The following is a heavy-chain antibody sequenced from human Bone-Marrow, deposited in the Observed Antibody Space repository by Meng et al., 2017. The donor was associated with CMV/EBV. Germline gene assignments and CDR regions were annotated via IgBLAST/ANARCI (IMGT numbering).Heavy chain of an antibody. J-gene: IGHJ4*02. CDR2: ISGSGGST. CDR1: GFTFSSYA. CDR3: AKGAEQWMVRWVDY. Sequence: GESLKIPWAASGFTFSSYAMSWVRQAPGKGLEWVSAISGSGGSTYYADSVKGRFTISRDNSKNTLYLQMNSLRAEDTAVYYCAKGAEQWMVRWVDYWGQGTLVTSPQ. V-gene: IGHV3-23*01. D-gene: IGHD6-19*01.